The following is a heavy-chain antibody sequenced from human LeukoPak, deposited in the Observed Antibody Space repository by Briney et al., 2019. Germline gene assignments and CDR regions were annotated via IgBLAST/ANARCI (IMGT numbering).Heavy chain of an antibody. J-gene: IGHJ4*02. CDR3: ATEVSSSGRAATLDY. CDR1: GFTRSTYI. D-gene: IGHD6-19*01. CDR2: ITPDPINK. Sequence: GGSLTLSCAASGFTRSTYIMHWVRQAPGKGLEWVALITPDPINKHYADSVQGRLTVSRDNSKNTLYLQMSSLRADDTAIYYCATEVSSSGRAATLDYWGQGTLVTVSS. V-gene: IGHV3-30*04.